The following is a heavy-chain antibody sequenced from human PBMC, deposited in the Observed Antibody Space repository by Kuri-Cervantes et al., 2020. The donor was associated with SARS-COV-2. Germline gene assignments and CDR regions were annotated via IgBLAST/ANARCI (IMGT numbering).Heavy chain of an antibody. J-gene: IGHJ4*02. Sequence: ASVKVSCKASGYTFTGYYMHWVRQAPGQRLEWMGWINAGNGNTKYSQKFQGRVTITRDTSASTAYMELSSLRSEDTAVYYCARVYSSGWYCDYWGQGTLVTVSS. CDR2: INAGNGNT. CDR1: GYTFTGYY. CDR3: ARVYSSGWYCDY. D-gene: IGHD6-19*01. V-gene: IGHV1-3*01.